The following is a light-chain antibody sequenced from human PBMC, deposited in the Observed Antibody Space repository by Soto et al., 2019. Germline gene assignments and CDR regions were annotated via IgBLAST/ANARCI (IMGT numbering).Light chain of an antibody. Sequence: EIVVTQSPATLSVSPGERVTLSCRASQSVSSSLAWYQQRPGQAPRLLIYDTSTRAAGIAARFSGSGSGTEFTLTISSLQSEDSAVYYCQQYAHWPPGAFGQGTKVDIK. CDR1: QSVSSS. CDR2: DTS. CDR3: QQYAHWPPGA. J-gene: IGKJ1*01. V-gene: IGKV3-15*01.